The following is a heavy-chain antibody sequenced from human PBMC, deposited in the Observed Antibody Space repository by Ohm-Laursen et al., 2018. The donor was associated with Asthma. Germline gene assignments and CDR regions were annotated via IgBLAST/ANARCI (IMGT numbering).Heavy chain of an antibody. CDR1: GFTFSAYA. V-gene: IGHV3-23*01. CDR3: AGTDGLYYYDSSGQFDY. J-gene: IGHJ4*02. Sequence: SLRLSCSASGFTFSAYAMNWVRQAPGKGLERVSAISGSGGSGGSTYYADSVKGRFTISRDNSKNTLYLQMNSLRAEDTAVYYCAGTDGLYYYDSSGQFDYWGQGTLVTVSS. D-gene: IGHD3-22*01. CDR2: ISGSGGSGGST.